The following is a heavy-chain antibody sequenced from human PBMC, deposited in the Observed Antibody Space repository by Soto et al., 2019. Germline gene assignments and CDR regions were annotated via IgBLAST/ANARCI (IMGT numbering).Heavy chain of an antibody. CDR1: EFTFSSYA. V-gene: IGHV3-23*01. Sequence: EVQLLESGGGLVQPGGSLRRSCAASEFTFSSYAMSWVRQAPGKGLEWVSTISGSGGRTYYADSVKGRFTISRDNSRNTLHLQMNSLRVEDTALYYCAKTLLSTSWYGLHDYVSQGTLVTVSS. D-gene: IGHD6-13*01. CDR3: AKTLLSTSWYGLHDY. CDR2: ISGSGGRT. J-gene: IGHJ4*02.